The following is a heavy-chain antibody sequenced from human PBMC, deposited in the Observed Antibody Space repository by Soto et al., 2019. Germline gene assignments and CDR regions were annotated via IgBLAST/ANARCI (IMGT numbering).Heavy chain of an antibody. J-gene: IGHJ5*02. Sequence: GESLKISCEASGYMFPIYHISWVRQMPGKGLEWVGKIDPSDSRTMYRPSSRARITISVDKSINTAYLEWGRLKASDTAMYYCARDMHAGFTHYFDPWGQGTLVTVSS. CDR1: GYMFPIYH. V-gene: IGHV5-10-1*01. CDR3: ARDMHAGFTHYFDP. CDR2: IDPSDSRT. D-gene: IGHD1-26*01.